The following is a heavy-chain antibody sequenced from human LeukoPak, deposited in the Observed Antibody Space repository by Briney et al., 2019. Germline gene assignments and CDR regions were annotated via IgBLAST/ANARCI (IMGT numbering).Heavy chain of an antibody. D-gene: IGHD6-13*01. CDR1: GGSLSSFY. CDR2: IYHGGTT. CDR3: TREKLSAGPRFEH. V-gene: IGHV4-59*01. J-gene: IGHJ4*02. Sequence: SETLSLTCAVSGGSLSSFYWSWIRQPPGKGLEWIGYIYHGGTTMYNPSLKSRVTVSVDTSKNQFSLRLTSVTAADTAIYYCTREKLSAGPRFEHWGRGLLVSVSS.